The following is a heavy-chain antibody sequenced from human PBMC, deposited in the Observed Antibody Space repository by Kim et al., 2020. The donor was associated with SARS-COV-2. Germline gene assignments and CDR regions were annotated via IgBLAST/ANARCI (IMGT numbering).Heavy chain of an antibody. CDR2: IKSKTDGGTT. CDR3: TTFFLERRGFEVKPPIGDY. CDR1: GFTFSNAW. V-gene: IGHV3-15*01. Sequence: GGSLRLSCAASGFTFSNAWMSWVRQAPGKGLEWVGRIKSKTDGGTTDYAAPVKGRFTISRDDSKNTLYLQMNSLKTEDTAVYYCTTFFLERRGFEVKPPIGDYWGQGTLVTVSS. J-gene: IGHJ4*02. D-gene: IGHD1-1*01.